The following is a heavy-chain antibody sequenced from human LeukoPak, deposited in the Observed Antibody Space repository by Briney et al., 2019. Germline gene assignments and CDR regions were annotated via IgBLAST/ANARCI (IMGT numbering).Heavy chain of an antibody. CDR1: GFTFSSYG. V-gene: IGHV3-30*18. Sequence: GRSLRLSCAASGFTFSSYGMHWVRQAPGKGLEWVAVISYDGSNKYYADSVKGRFTISRDNSKNTLYLQMNSLRAEDTAVYYCAKDLFTMVRGAPFDYWGQGTLVTASS. CDR2: ISYDGSNK. CDR3: AKDLFTMVRGAPFDY. J-gene: IGHJ4*02. D-gene: IGHD3-10*01.